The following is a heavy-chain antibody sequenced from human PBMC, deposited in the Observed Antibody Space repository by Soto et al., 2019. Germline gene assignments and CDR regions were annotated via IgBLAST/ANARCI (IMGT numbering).Heavy chain of an antibody. CDR3: ARGPTDYYDNSGNYFLDY. CDR2: ISTYNGNT. Sequence: QVQLVQSGAEVKKPGASVKVSCKASGYTFTTYGMSWVRQAPGQGLDWMGWISTYNGNTKYAERLQGRVTMTTDTTTGTGYMELRSLRSDDTVVYYCARGPTDYYDNSGNYFLDYWGQGTLVTVSS. J-gene: IGHJ4*02. V-gene: IGHV1-18*01. D-gene: IGHD3-22*01. CDR1: GYTFTTYG.